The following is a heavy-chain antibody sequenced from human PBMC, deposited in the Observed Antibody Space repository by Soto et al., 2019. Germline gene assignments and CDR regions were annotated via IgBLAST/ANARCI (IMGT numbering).Heavy chain of an antibody. V-gene: IGHV3-23*01. D-gene: IGHD1-1*01. J-gene: IGHJ4*02. CDR3: AKEGAWALYRGTSKDY. CDR1: GFTFSSYA. Sequence: EVQLLESGGGLVQPGGSLRVSCAASGFTFSSYAMTWVRQAPGKGLEWVSSISGSGGSIYYAGSVKGRFTISRDNSKNRVSLQMSSLRVEDTAIYYCAKEGAWALYRGTSKDYWGQGTLVTVSS. CDR2: ISGSGGSI.